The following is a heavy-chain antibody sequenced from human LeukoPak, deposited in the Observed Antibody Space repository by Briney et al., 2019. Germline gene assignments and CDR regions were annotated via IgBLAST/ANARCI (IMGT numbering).Heavy chain of an antibody. CDR2: IYYSGST. Sequence: PSETLSLTCTVSGGSISSYYWSWIRQPPGKGLEWIGYIYYSGSTNYNPSLKSRVTISVDTSKNQFSLKLSSVTAADTAVYYCARGVAPQQWLVQSYYYYYMDVWGKGTTVTISS. CDR1: GGSISSYY. D-gene: IGHD6-19*01. CDR3: ARGVAPQQWLVQSYYYYYMDV. V-gene: IGHV4-59*01. J-gene: IGHJ6*03.